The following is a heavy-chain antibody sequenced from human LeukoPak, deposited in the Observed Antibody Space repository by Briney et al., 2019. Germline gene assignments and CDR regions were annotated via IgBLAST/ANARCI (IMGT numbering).Heavy chain of an antibody. D-gene: IGHD7-27*01. J-gene: IGHJ4*02. Sequence: PGGSLRLSCAASGFTFSTYAMHWVRQAPGKGLEWVALISYHGSNTYYADSVKGRFTISRDNSKNTLYLQMNSLRAEDTAVYYCAKDDLAGKDYWGQGTLVTVSS. CDR1: GFTFSTYA. CDR2: ISYHGSNT. CDR3: AKDDLAGKDY. V-gene: IGHV3-30-3*01.